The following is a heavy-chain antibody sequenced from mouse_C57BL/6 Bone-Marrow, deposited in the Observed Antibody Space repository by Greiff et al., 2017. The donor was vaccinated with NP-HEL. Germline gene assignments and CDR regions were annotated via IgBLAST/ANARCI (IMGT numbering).Heavy chain of an antibody. Sequence: QVQLKQSGAELVRPGSSVKLSCKASGYTFTSYWMHWVKQRPIQGLEWIGNIDPSDSETHYNQKFKDKATLTVDKSSSTAYMQLSSLTSEDSAVYYCARDRGPSIYDYDRYAMDYWGQGTSVTVSS. CDR2: IDPSDSET. J-gene: IGHJ4*01. V-gene: IGHV1-52*01. D-gene: IGHD2-4*01. CDR1: GYTFTSYW. CDR3: ARDRGPSIYDYDRYAMDY.